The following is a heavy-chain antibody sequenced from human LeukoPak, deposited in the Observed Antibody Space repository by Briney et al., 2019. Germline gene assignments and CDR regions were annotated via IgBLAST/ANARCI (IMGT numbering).Heavy chain of an antibody. D-gene: IGHD5-18*01. Sequence: PGGSLRLSCKGSGYIFTNYWIAWVRQMPGKGLEWMGIIYPGDSDTRSSPSFQGQVTMSVDKSISTAYLQWSSLKASDSAMYYCARPRGYHYVGDFNVWGQGTMVTVSS. CDR2: IYPGDSDT. V-gene: IGHV5-51*01. J-gene: IGHJ3*01. CDR1: GYIFTNYW. CDR3: ARPRGYHYVGDFNV.